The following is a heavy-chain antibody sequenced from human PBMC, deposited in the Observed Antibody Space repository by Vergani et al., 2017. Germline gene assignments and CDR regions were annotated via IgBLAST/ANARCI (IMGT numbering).Heavy chain of an antibody. J-gene: IGHJ4*02. D-gene: IGHD3-16*01. CDR2: ISWDGGST. Sequence: EVQMVESGGVVVQPGGSLRLSCAASGFTFDDYTMHWVRQAPGKGLEWVSLISWDGGSTYYADSVKGRFTISRDNSKNSLYMQMNSLRTEDTALYYCAKDGGSYDYTYWGQGTLVTVSS. CDR1: GFTFDDYT. CDR3: AKDGGSYDYTY. V-gene: IGHV3-43*01.